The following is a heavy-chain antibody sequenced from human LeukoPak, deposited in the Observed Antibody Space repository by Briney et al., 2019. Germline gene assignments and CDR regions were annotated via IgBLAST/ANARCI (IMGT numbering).Heavy chain of an antibody. J-gene: IGHJ4*02. D-gene: IGHD1-1*01. CDR3: ASEGTTGTTWGPDY. V-gene: IGHV3-74*01. Sequence: GGSLRLSCAAPRFTFNTYWMHWVRQAPGKGLVWVSRIDSDGYSTAYADSVKGRFTISRDNAKNTLYLQMNSLRAEDTAVYYCASEGTTGTTWGPDYWGQGTLVTVSS. CDR2: IDSDGYST. CDR1: RFTFNTYW.